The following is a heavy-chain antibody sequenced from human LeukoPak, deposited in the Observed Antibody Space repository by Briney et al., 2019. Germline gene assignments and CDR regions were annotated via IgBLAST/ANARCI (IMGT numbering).Heavy chain of an antibody. V-gene: IGHV5-10-1*01. J-gene: IGHJ6*02. CDR2: IDPSDSYT. CDR1: GYSFTSYW. CDR3: AGRGYQALYYYYYGMDV. Sequence: GESLRISCKGSGYSFTSYWISWVRQMPGKGLEWMGRIDPSDSYTNYSPSFQGHVTISADKSISTAYLQWSSLKASDTAMYYCAGRGYQALYYYYYGMDVWGQGTTVTVSS. D-gene: IGHD5-18*01.